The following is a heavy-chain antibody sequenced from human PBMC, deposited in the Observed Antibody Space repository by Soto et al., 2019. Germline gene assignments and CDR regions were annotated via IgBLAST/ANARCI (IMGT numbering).Heavy chain of an antibody. V-gene: IGHV3-30-3*01. CDR2: ISYDGSNK. D-gene: IGHD6-13*01. CDR1: GFTFSSNA. Sequence: QVQLVESGGGVVQPGRSLRLSCAASGFTFSSNAMHWVRQAPGKGLEWVAVISYDGSNKYYADSVKGRFTISRDNSKNTLYLQMNSLRAEDTAAYYCARDREQQLAHYYFDYWGQGTLVTVSS. J-gene: IGHJ4*02. CDR3: ARDREQQLAHYYFDY.